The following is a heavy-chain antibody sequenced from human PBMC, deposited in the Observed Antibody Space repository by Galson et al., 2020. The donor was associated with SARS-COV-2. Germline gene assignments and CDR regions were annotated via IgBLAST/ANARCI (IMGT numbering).Heavy chain of an antibody. CDR1: GFVFATYG. CDR2: INGNGLNT. D-gene: IGHD3-10*01. J-gene: IGHJ1*01. CDR3: AKDPPSDAGSAYDFPEFFQH. V-gene: IGHV3-23*05. Sequence: GGSLRLSCATSGFVFATYGMSWVRKAPGKGLEWVSTINGNGLNTHYADSVKGRFTISRDNFRNTVDLQMDSLRADDTAIYYCAKDPPSDAGSAYDFPEFFQHWGQGSLVTVS.